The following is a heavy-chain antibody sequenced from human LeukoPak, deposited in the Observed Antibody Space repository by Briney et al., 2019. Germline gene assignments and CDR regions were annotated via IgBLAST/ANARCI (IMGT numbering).Heavy chain of an antibody. CDR1: GYTFSVYY. CDR3: ARGVATTGAKFFDY. J-gene: IGHJ4*02. CDR2: INPNNGGT. V-gene: IGHV1-2*02. Sequence: SVKVSCKASGYTFSVYYIHWLRQAPGQGLEWLGWINPNNGGTLYSQKFQGGVTMSRDTSISPVYMELNRLTTDDTAVYFCARGVATTGAKFFDYWGQGTLVTVSS. D-gene: IGHD6-13*01.